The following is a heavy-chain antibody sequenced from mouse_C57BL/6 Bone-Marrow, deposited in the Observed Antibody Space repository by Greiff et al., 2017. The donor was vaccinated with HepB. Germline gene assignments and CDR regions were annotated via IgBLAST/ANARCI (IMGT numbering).Heavy chain of an antibody. CDR2: IRNKANGYTT. D-gene: IGHD1-1*01. CDR3: ASLGNYGISYDWYFDV. Sequence: EVQLVESGGGLVQPGGSLSLSCAASGFTFTDYYMSWVRQPPGKALEWLGFIRNKANGYTTEYSASVKGRFTISRDNSQIILYLQMNALRAEDSATYYCASLGNYGISYDWYFDVWGTGTTVTVSS. V-gene: IGHV7-3*01. J-gene: IGHJ1*03. CDR1: GFTFTDYY.